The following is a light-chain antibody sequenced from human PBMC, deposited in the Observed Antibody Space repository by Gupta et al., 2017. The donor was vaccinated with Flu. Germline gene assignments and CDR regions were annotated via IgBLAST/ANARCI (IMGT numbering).Light chain of an antibody. Sequence: IVLTQSPGTLSLSPGERATLSCRASQSVSSAHLAWYQQKPGQAPRLLIHAASSRATDIPDRFSGSGSGTDFTLTITRREPEDFAVYYCQQYGGSPPVTFGGGTKVEIK. V-gene: IGKV3-20*01. J-gene: IGKJ4*01. CDR2: AAS. CDR3: QQYGGSPPVT. CDR1: QSVSSAH.